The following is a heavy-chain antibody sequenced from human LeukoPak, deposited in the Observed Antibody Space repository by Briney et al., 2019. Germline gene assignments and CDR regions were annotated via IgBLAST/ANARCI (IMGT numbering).Heavy chain of an antibody. J-gene: IGHJ3*02. CDR1: GFTFRNYR. CDR2: ISSSSIYI. CDR3: ARGRDGYNLVDAFDI. D-gene: IGHD5-24*01. V-gene: IGHV3-21*01. Sequence: GGSLRLSCAASGFTFRNYRMNWVRQAPGKGLEWVSSISSSSIYIYYADSLKGRFTISRDNAKNSLYLRMNSLRAEDTAVYYCARGRDGYNLVDAFDIWGQGIMVTVSS.